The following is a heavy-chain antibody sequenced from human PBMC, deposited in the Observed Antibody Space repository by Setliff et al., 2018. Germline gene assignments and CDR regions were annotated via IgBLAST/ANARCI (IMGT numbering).Heavy chain of an antibody. CDR3: ARRNTAMVYGFDI. CDR1: EYSFTTYW. V-gene: IGHV5-51*01. Sequence: GESLKISCKASEYSFTTYWNGWVRQMPGKGLEWMGIIYPGDSDTRYSPSFQGQVTISADKSINTAYLQWSSLKASDTAMYYCARRNTAMVYGFDIWGQGTMVTVSS. J-gene: IGHJ3*02. D-gene: IGHD5-18*01. CDR2: IYPGDSDT.